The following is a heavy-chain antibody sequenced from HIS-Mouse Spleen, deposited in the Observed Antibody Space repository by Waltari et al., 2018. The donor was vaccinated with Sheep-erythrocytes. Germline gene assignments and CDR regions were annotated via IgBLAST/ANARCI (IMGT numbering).Heavy chain of an antibody. Sequence: QLQLQESGPGLVKPSETLSLTCTVSGGSLSSSSYYWGWIRQPPGKGLEWIGSIYYSGSTYYNPPLKSRVTISVDTSKNQFSLKLSSVTAADTAVYYCARHKDTAMVHFDYWGQGTLVTVSS. CDR3: ARHKDTAMVHFDY. D-gene: IGHD5-18*01. CDR2: IYYSGST. V-gene: IGHV4-39*01. CDR1: GGSLSSSSYY. J-gene: IGHJ4*02.